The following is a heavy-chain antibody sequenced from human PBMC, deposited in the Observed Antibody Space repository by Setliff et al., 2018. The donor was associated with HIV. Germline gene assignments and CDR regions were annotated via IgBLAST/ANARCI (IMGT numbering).Heavy chain of an antibody. CDR3: ARDYFPHSRRNFGSGDYFHF. CDR2: ISWNSGSI. V-gene: IGHV3-9*01. J-gene: IGHJ4*02. D-gene: IGHD3-10*01. Sequence: PGGSLRLSCAASGFSFHDYAMHWVRQAPGKGLEWVSGISWNSGSIGYVDSVKGRFTISRNNAKKSLYLQMNSLRAEDTALYYCARDYFPHSRRNFGSGDYFHFWGQGSRVTVSS. CDR1: GFSFHDYA.